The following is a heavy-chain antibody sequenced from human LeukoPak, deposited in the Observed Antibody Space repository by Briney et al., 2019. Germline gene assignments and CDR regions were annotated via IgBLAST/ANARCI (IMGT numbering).Heavy chain of an antibody. CDR1: GGSISSYY. V-gene: IGHV4-59*08. Sequence: SETLSLTCTVSGGSISSYYWSWIRQPPGKGLEWIGYIYYSGSTNYNPSLKSRVTISVDTSKNQFSLKLSSVTAADTAVYYCARLTGGRIDYWGQGTLVTVSS. CDR3: ARLTGGRIDY. D-gene: IGHD7-27*01. J-gene: IGHJ4*02. CDR2: IYYSGST.